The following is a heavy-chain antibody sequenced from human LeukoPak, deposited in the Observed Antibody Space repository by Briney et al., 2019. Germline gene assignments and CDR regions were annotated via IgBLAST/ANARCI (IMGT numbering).Heavy chain of an antibody. CDR3: ARDGGHAAAGSDY. J-gene: IGHJ4*02. CDR1: GFTFSSYA. V-gene: IGHV3-30-3*01. D-gene: IGHD6-13*01. Sequence: PGGSLRLSCAASGFTFSSYAMHWVRQAPGKGLEWVAVISYDGSNKYYADSVKGRFTISRDNSKNTLYLQMNSLRAEDTAVYYCARDGGHAAAGSDYWGQGTLVTVSS. CDR2: ISYDGSNK.